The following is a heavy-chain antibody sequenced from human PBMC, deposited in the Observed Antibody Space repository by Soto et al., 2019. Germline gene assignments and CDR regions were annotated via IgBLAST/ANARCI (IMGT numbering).Heavy chain of an antibody. CDR3: ARVNPSGYYFDY. CDR1: GGAISSGGCY. J-gene: IGHJ4*02. D-gene: IGHD3-3*01. V-gene: IGHV4-31*03. Sequence: PSWTLSLTCTVAGGAISSGGCYGSWIRQHPGKGLEWIGYIYYSGSTYYNPSLKSRVTISVDTSKNQFSLKLSSVTAADTAVYYCARVNPSGYYFDYWGQGTLVTVSS. CDR2: IYYSGST.